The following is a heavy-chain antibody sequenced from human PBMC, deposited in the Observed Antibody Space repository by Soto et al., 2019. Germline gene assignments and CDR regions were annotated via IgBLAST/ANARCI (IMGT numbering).Heavy chain of an antibody. Sequence: QVQLVESGGGVVQPGRSLRLSCAASGFTFSNYAMHWVRQAPGKGLEWVAVISYDGSNKYYAASAKGRFTISRDNSKKTMYLQMNSVRADDTAVYYCARGSAPYSGIWGGTLFDYWGQGTLVTVSS. CDR2: ISYDGSNK. D-gene: IGHD6-13*01. V-gene: IGHV3-30-3*01. CDR3: ARGSAPYSGIWGGTLFDY. CDR1: GFTFSNYA. J-gene: IGHJ4*02.